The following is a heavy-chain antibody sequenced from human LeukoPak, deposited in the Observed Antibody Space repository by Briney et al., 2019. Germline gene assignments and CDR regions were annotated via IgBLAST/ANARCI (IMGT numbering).Heavy chain of an antibody. J-gene: IGHJ3*02. CDR3: ARRLYSAASFDM. D-gene: IGHD5-12*01. Sequence: SETLSLTCTVSGGSISSGTYYWGWIRQPPGKGLEWIGSIFYSGSTYYNPSLKSRVTISVDTSNNQFSLELTSVTSADTAVYYCARRLYSAASFDMSRQGTMVTVSS. CDR2: IFYSGST. V-gene: IGHV4-39*01. CDR1: GGSISSGTYY.